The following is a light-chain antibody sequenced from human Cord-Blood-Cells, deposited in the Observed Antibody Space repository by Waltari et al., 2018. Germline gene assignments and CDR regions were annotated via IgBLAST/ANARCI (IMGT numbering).Light chain of an antibody. V-gene: IGKV1-8*01. J-gene: IGKJ2*01. CDR2: AAS. Sequence: AIRMTQSPSSLSASTGDRVTITFRASQGIISYLAWYQQKPGKAPKLLIYAASTLQSGVPSRFSGSGSGTDFTLTISCLQSEDFATYYCQQYYSYPPYTFGQGTKLEIK. CDR3: QQYYSYPPYT. CDR1: QGIISY.